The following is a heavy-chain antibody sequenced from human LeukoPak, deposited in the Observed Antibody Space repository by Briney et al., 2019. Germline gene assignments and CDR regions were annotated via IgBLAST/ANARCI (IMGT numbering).Heavy chain of an antibody. J-gene: IGHJ4*02. CDR2: ISRSGSTI. CDR3: AKDGPQGTFDY. D-gene: IGHD1-1*01. V-gene: IGHV3-48*03. CDR1: GFTFSSYE. Sequence: GGSLRLSCAASGFTFSSYEMNWVRQAPGKGLEWVSYISRSGSTIYYADSVKGRFTISRDNSKNTLYLQMNSLRAEDTAVYYCAKDGPQGTFDYWGQGTLVTVSS.